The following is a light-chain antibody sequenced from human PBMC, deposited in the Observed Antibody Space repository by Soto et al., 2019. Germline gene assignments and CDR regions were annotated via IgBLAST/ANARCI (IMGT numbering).Light chain of an antibody. CDR1: SSDVGGYNY. Sequence: QSVLTQPASVSGSPGQSITISCTGTSSDVGGYNYVSWYQQHPGKAPILMIYEVSNRPSGVSNRFSGAKSGNTASLTISGLQAEDEADYYCSSYTSSSTRVFGGGPKLTVL. CDR3: SSYTSSSTRV. J-gene: IGLJ3*02. V-gene: IGLV2-14*01. CDR2: EVS.